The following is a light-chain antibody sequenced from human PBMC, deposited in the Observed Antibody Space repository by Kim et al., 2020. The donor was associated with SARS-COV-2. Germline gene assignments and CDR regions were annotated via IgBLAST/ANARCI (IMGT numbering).Light chain of an antibody. Sequence: SLGERATLSCRARESVTSTYIAWYQQKSGQAPRLLINGASTRATGIPDRFSGSGSGTDFTLTIARVEPEDFATYYCQYYGISPFTFGPGTKVDIK. V-gene: IGKV3-20*01. CDR1: ESVTSTY. J-gene: IGKJ3*01. CDR3: QYYGISPFT. CDR2: GAS.